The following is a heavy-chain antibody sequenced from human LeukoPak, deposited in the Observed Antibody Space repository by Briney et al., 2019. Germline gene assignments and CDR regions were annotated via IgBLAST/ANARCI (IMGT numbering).Heavy chain of an antibody. V-gene: IGHV4-59*08. CDR2: VYFDGST. D-gene: IGHD1-26*01. Sequence: PSETLSLTCTVSGGSISSYYWSWIRQPPGKGLEWLGYVYFDGSTKYSPSLKSRVSISVDTSKNQFSLRLNSVTAADTAVYYCARHQHSGRKHYYGMDVWGQGTTVTVSS. J-gene: IGHJ6*02. CDR3: ARHQHSGRKHYYGMDV. CDR1: GGSISSYY.